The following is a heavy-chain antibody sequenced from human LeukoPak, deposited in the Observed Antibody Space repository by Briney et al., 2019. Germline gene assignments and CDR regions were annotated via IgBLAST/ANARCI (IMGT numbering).Heavy chain of an antibody. CDR3: ARGRYYYGMDV. CDR1: GGSISSSSYY. CDR2: IYYSGST. Sequence: SGTLSLTCTVSGGSISSSSYYWGWIRQPPGKGLEWIGSIYYSGSTYYNPSLKSRVTISVDTSKNQFSLKLSSVTAADTAVYYCARGRYYYGMDVWGQGTTVTVSS. J-gene: IGHJ6*02. V-gene: IGHV4-39*01.